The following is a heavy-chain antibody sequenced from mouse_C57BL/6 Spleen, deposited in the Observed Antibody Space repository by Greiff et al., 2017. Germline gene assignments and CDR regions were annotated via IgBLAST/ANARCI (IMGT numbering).Heavy chain of an antibody. CDR1: GYTFPDYN. CDR3: ARAGGITTVVNRYYAMDY. J-gene: IGHJ4*01. D-gene: IGHD1-1*01. Sequence: VQLQQSGPELVKPGASVKIPCKASGYTFPDYNMDWVKQSHGKSLEWIGDINPNNGGTIYNQKFKGKATLTVDKSSSTAYMELRSLTSEDTAVYYCARAGGITTVVNRYYAMDYWGQGTSVTVSS. CDR2: INPNNGGT. V-gene: IGHV1-18*01.